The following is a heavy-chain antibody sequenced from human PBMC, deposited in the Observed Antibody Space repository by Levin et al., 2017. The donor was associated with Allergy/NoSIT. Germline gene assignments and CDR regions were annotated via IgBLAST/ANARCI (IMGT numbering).Heavy chain of an antibody. CDR2: IYYSGST. J-gene: IGHJ6*02. CDR3: ATGVVPAAPYYYYYGMDV. Sequence: SETLSLTCTVSGGSVSSGSYYWSWIRQPPGKGLEWIGYIYYSGSTNYNPSLKSRVTISVDTSKNQFSLKLSSVTAADTAVYYCATGVVPAAPYYYYYGMDVWGQGTTVTVSS. D-gene: IGHD2-2*01. V-gene: IGHV4-61*01. CDR1: GGSVSSGSYY.